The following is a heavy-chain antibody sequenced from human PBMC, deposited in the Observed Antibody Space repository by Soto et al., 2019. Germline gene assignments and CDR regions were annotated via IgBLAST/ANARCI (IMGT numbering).Heavy chain of an antibody. D-gene: IGHD3-22*01. CDR1: GFTFSSYG. CDR3: AKDRRYYDSSGYYVDY. V-gene: IGHV3-30*18. J-gene: IGHJ4*02. Sequence: GGSLRLSCAASGFTFSSYGMHWVRQAPGKGLEWVAVISYDGSNKYYADSVKGRFTISRDNSKNTLYLQMNSLRAEDTAVYYCAKDRRYYDSSGYYVDYWGQGTLVTVSS. CDR2: ISYDGSNK.